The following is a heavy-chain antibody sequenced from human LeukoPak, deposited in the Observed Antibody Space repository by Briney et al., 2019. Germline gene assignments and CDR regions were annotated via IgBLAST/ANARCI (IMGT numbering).Heavy chain of an antibody. V-gene: IGHV4-39*01. D-gene: IGHD3-9*01. J-gene: IGHJ4*02. CDR1: GFSVSDPLSY. CDR3: ARLTKGRYFDYIFAF. CDR2: INFIGRT. Sequence: SETLSPTCTVSGFSVSDPLSYWGWVRQPPGKGLEWIAEINFIGRTSYNSSLNSRVTMSVDTSKNQFSLKMTSLTAADTAVYSCARLTKGRYFDYIFAFWGQGILVTVSS.